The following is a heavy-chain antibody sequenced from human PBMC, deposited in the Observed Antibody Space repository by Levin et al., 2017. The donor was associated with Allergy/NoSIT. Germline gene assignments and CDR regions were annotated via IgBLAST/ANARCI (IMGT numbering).Heavy chain of an antibody. J-gene: IGHJ3*02. CDR1: GGSFSFYY. V-gene: IGHV4-34*01. CDR3: AREGYNYGSGINGFHI. Sequence: SETLSLTCAVYGGSFSFYYWSWIRQPPGKGLEWIGEINHSGSTNYNPSLKSRVTISVDTSKNQFSLNLDSVTAADTAVYYCAREGYNYGSGINGFHIWGQGTMVTVSS. CDR2: INHSGST. D-gene: IGHD5-18*01.